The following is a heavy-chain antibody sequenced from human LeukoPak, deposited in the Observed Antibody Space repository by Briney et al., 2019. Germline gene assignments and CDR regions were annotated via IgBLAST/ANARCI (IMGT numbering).Heavy chain of an antibody. J-gene: IGHJ6*03. CDR2: INPNSGGT. D-gene: IGHD2-2*01. CDR1: GYTFTGYY. CDR3: ARVDIVVVPAAMRYYYHYMDV. V-gene: IGHV1-2*02. Sequence: ASVKVSCKASGYTFTGYYMHWVRQAPGQGLEWMGWINPNSGGTNYAQKFQGRVTMTRDTSISTAYMELSRLRSDDTAVYYCARVDIVVVPAAMRYYYHYMDVWGKGTTVTVSS.